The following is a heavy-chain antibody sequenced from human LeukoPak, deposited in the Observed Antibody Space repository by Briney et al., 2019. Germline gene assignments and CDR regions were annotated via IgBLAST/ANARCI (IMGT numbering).Heavy chain of an antibody. Sequence: SETLSLTCTVSGGSISSYYWSWIRQPAGKGLEWIGRIHTSGSANYNPSLKSRFTISVDTSKNQFSLKLSSVTAADTAVYYCARANDFWSQGDWFDPWGQGTLVTVSS. CDR2: IHTSGSA. CDR1: GGSISSYY. D-gene: IGHD3-3*01. V-gene: IGHV4-4*07. J-gene: IGHJ5*02. CDR3: ARANDFWSQGDWFDP.